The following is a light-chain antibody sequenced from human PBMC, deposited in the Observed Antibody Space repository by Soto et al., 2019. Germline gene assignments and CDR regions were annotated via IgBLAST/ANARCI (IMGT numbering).Light chain of an antibody. J-gene: IGLJ1*01. CDR3: KSYAGSNTDV. Sequence: QSILTPPPCATGSPGEAVTIAYTGTKNDIGVYDFVSWYQHHPGKAPRLIMYEVVQRPSGVPDRFSGLKSGNTASLTVSGLQAADEADYFCKSYAGSNTDVLGRGTKVTV. V-gene: IGLV2-8*01. CDR1: KNDIGVYDF. CDR2: EVV.